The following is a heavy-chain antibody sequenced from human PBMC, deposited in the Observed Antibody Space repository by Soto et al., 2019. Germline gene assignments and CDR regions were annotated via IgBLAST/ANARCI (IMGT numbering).Heavy chain of an antibody. J-gene: IGHJ5*02. Sequence: QTGGSLRLSCAASGFTFDDYAMHWVRQAPGKGLEWVSGISWNSGSIGYADSVKGRFTISRDNAKNSLYLQMNSLRAEDTALYYCAKGPLGSGGSYHNWFDPWGQGTLVTISS. CDR3: AKGPLGSGGSYHNWFDP. CDR2: ISWNSGSI. V-gene: IGHV3-9*01. CDR1: GFTFDDYA. D-gene: IGHD2-15*01.